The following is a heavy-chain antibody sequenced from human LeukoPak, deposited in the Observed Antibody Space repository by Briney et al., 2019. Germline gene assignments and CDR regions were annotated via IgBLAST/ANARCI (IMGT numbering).Heavy chain of an antibody. V-gene: IGHV3-7*01. J-gene: IGHJ6*02. CDR1: GFIFGHYA. CDR2: IKQDGSEK. Sequence: GGSLGLSCAASGFIFGHYAMSWVRQAPGKGLEWVANIKQDGSEKYYVDSVKGRFTISRDNAKSSLYLHMNSLRAEDTAVYYCARANAAGLDVWGQGTTVTVSS. CDR3: ARANAAGLDV. D-gene: IGHD6-13*01.